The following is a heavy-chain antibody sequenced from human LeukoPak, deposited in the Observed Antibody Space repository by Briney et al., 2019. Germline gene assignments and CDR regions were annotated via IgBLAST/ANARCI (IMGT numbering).Heavy chain of an antibody. V-gene: IGHV3-74*01. D-gene: IGHD3-3*01. CDR2: VHDNERSA. J-gene: IGHJ4*02. Sequence: GGSLRLSCEGSGFSFSGHWMHWVRPAPGKGLVWVSRVHDNERSASYGDSGRGRFTISKDNARNIVYLTMDSLRVEDTAVYYCVRGHTGTIFGAVRVNPLGYWGQGTLVTVSS. CDR3: VRGHTGTIFGAVRVNPLGY. CDR1: GFSFSGHW.